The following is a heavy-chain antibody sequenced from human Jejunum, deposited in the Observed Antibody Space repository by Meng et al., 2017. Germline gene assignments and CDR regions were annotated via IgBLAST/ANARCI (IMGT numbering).Heavy chain of an antibody. CDR1: GFTFSSYE. J-gene: IGHJ4*02. Sequence: SCAASGFTFSSYEMNWVRQAPGKGLEWLSYISRSGKTIYYAASVKARFTISTDSAKNSLYLQMNSLRVEDTAVYYCVASSASFARSGSFDYWGQGTLVTVSS. D-gene: IGHD3-22*01. CDR2: ISRSGKTI. CDR3: VASSASFARSGSFDY. V-gene: IGHV3-48*03.